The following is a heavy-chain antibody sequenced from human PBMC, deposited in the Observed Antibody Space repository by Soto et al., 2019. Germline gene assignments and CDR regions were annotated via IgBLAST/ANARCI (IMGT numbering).Heavy chain of an antibody. V-gene: IGHV3-30*18. CDR2: ISYDGSNK. Sequence: ESGGGVVQPGRSLRLSCAASGFTFSSYGMHWVRQAPGKGLEWVAVISYDGSNKYYADSVKGRFTISRDNSKNTLYLQMKSLRAEDTAVYYCAKSDSSGHGSWFDPWGQGTLVTVSS. CDR3: AKSDSSGHGSWFDP. CDR1: GFTFSSYG. J-gene: IGHJ5*02. D-gene: IGHD3-22*01.